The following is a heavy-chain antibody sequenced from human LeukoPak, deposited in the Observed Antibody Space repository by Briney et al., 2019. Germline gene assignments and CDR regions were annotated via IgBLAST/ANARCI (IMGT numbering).Heavy chain of an antibody. CDR1: GFTFSDYG. Sequence: GGSLTLSCAASGFTFSDYGLTWVRQAPGKSLEWVSSIRVGSVNTYYAGSVKGRFTITRDNPGNTLFLRMNSLRVEDTAVYYCVRAPSGLIKGSYDVWGQGTMVTVSS. J-gene: IGHJ3*01. CDR3: VRAPSGLIKGSYDV. V-gene: IGHV3-23*01. D-gene: IGHD3-10*01. CDR2: IRVGSVNT.